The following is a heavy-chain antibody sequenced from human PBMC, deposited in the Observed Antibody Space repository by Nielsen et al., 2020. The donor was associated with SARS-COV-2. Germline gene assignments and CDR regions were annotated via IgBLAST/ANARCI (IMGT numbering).Heavy chain of an antibody. Sequence: GESLKISCAASGFTFSGYWMHWVRQAVGKGPVWVALINSDGSTTTYADSAKGRFTISRDNAKKTLYLQMNSLRAEDTAVYYCAKDGGATIALWYAFDIWGQGTMVTVSS. J-gene: IGHJ3*02. CDR1: GFTFSGYW. CDR2: INSDGSTT. V-gene: IGHV3-74*03. CDR3: AKDGGATIALWYAFDI. D-gene: IGHD5-12*01.